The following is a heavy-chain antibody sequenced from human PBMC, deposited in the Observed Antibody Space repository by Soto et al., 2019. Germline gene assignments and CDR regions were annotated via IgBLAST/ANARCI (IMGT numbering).Heavy chain of an antibody. D-gene: IGHD6-19*01. CDR2: ISGSSSGT. CDR3: AEDRSENFWVYYYAMDV. J-gene: IGHJ6*02. V-gene: IGHV3-23*01. CDR1: GFNFGAYA. Sequence: EARLLESGGGLIQPGGSLRLSCEASGFNFGAYAMSWVRQAPGKGLEWVSGISGSSSGTYYTDSVKGRFTISRDNSKNTVYLQMNSLRGEDTAVYYCAEDRSENFWVYYYAMDVWGQGTAVTVSS.